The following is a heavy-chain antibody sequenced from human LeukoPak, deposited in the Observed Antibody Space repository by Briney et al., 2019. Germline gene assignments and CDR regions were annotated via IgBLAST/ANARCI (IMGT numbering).Heavy chain of an antibody. CDR1: EFSVGSNY. CDR2: IYSGGST. V-gene: IGHV3-66*01. CDR3: AKGFTVTTYFDY. J-gene: IGHJ4*02. Sequence: GGSLRLSCAASEFSVGSNYMTWVRQAPGKGLEWVSLIYSGGSTYYADSVKGRFTISRDNSKNTLYLQMNSLRAEDTAVYYCAKGFTVTTYFDYWGQGTLVTVSS. D-gene: IGHD4-11*01.